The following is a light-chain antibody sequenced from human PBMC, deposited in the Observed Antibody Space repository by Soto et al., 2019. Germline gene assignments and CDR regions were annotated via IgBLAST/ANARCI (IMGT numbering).Light chain of an antibody. Sequence: EIVLTQSPGTLSLSPGERATLSCRASQSVSSSYLAWYQQKPGQAPRLLIYGASSRATGIPDRFSGSGSGTDFTLTISRLEPEDFAVYYCQQLNSYPRFTFGPGTKVDIK. J-gene: IGKJ3*01. V-gene: IGKV3-20*01. CDR2: GAS. CDR3: QQLNSYPRFT. CDR1: QSVSSSY.